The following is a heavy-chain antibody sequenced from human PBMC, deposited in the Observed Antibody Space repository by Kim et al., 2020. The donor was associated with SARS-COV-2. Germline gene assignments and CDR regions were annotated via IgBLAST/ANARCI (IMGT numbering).Heavy chain of an antibody. J-gene: IGHJ6*03. CDR2: ISSSSSYI. CDR3: ARVQGVEDSGYGEYYYYMDV. D-gene: IGHD5-12*01. CDR1: GFTFSSYS. V-gene: IGHV3-21*01. Sequence: GGSLRLSCAASGFTFSSYSMNWVRQAPGKGLEWVSSISSSSSYIYYADSVKGRFTISRDNAKNSLYLQMNSLRAEDTAVYYCARVQGVEDSGYGEYYYYMDVWGKGTTVTVSS.